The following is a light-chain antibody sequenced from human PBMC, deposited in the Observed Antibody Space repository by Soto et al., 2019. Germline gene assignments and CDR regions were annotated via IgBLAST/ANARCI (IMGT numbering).Light chain of an antibody. CDR2: KAS. Sequence: DIQMTQSPSTLSGSVGDRVTITCRASQTISSWLAWYQQKPGKAPKLLXYKASTLKSVVPSRSSGSGSGTEFTLTISSLQSEDFAVYYCQKYNNWWTFGQGTKVDIK. V-gene: IGKV1-5*03. J-gene: IGKJ1*01. CDR1: QTISSW. CDR3: QKYNNWWT.